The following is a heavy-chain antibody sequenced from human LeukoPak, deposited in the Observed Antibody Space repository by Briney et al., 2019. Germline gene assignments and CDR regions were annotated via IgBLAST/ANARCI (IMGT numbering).Heavy chain of an antibody. CDR3: ARDNTLLYYYYYMDV. J-gene: IGHJ6*03. CDR1: GYSISSGYY. Sequence: SETLSLTCTVSGYSISSGYYWGWIRQPPGKGLEWIGSIYHSGSTYYNPSLKSRVTISVDTSKNQFSLKLSSVTAADTAVYYCARDNTLLYYYYYMDVWGKGTTVTVSS. V-gene: IGHV4-38-2*02. CDR2: IYHSGST. D-gene: IGHD2-15*01.